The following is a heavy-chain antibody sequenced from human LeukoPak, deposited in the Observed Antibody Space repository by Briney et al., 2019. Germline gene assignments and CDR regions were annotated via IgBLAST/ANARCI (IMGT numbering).Heavy chain of an antibody. V-gene: IGHV4-59*12. Sequence: SETLSLTCTVSGGSISSYYWSWIRQPPGKGLEWIGYIYYSGSTNYNPSLKSRVTMSVDTSKNQFSLKLSSVTAADTAVYYCARELGYYYDSSGYYYYYYYMDVWGKGTTVTVSS. CDR2: IYYSGST. CDR1: GGSISSYY. J-gene: IGHJ6*03. D-gene: IGHD3-22*01. CDR3: ARELGYYYDSSGYYYYYYYMDV.